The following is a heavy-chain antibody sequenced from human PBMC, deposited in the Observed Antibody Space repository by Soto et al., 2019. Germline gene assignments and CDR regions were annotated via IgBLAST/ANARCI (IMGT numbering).Heavy chain of an antibody. J-gene: IGHJ4*02. Sequence: QVQLVQSGAEVKKPGASVKVSCKASGYTFTGYYMHWVRQAPGQGLEWMGWINPNSGGTNYAQKFQGWVTMTRDTSISTAYMELSRLRSDDTAVYYCARGPYESRGYYHHVFDYWGQGTLVTVSS. CDR2: INPNSGGT. CDR3: ARGPYESRGYYHHVFDY. D-gene: IGHD3-22*01. V-gene: IGHV1-2*04. CDR1: GYTFTGYY.